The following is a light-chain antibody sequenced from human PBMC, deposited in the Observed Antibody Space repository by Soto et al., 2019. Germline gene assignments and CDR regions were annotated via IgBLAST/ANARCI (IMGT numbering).Light chain of an antibody. CDR1: SSNIGTTSD. CDR2: GNN. V-gene: IGLV1-40*01. Sequence: QPVLTQPPSVSGAPGQRVTISCTGSSSNIGTTSDVYWYQHLPGTAPKLLIFGNNNRPSGVSDRFSGSKSDTSASLAIAGLQAEDEADYYCQSYDNSLSGSVFGGGTKVTVL. J-gene: IGLJ3*02. CDR3: QSYDNSLSGSV.